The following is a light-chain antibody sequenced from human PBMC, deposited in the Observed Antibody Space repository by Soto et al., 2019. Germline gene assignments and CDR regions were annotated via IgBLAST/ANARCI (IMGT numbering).Light chain of an antibody. Sequence: EILMTQSPGTLSVSPGERVTLSCRASQSVSSSLAWYQQKPGQAPRLLIFGASTRATGVPPRFSGSGSGTEFTLAISSLQSEDFAVYYCQQYINWPPTFTFGQGTKLEIK. CDR3: QQYINWPPTFT. V-gene: IGKV3-15*01. CDR1: QSVSSS. CDR2: GAS. J-gene: IGKJ2*01.